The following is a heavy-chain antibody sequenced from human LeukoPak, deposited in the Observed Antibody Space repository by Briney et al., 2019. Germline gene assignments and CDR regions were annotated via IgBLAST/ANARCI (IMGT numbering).Heavy chain of an antibody. CDR2: ISGSGGST. D-gene: IGHD6-19*01. CDR1: GFTFSSYA. J-gene: IGHJ1*01. CDR3: AKVLDPEYSSGWFEYFQH. V-gene: IGHV3-23*01. Sequence: GGSLRLSCAASGFTFSSYAMSWVRQAPGKGLEWVSAISGSGGSTYYADSVKGRFTISRDNSKNTLYLQMNSLRAEDTAVYYCAKVLDPEYSSGWFEYFQHWGQGTLVTVS.